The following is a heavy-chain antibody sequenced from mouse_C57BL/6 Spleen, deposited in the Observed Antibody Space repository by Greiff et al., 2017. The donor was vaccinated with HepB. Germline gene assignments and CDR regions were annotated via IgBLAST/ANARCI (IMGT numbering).Heavy chain of an antibody. CDR3: TRPGDYYGSSYGYFDY. D-gene: IGHD1-1*01. CDR2: IDPETGGT. J-gene: IGHJ2*01. Sequence: QVQLQQSGAELVRPGASVTLSCKASGYTFTDYEMHWVKQTPVHGLEWIGAIDPETGGTAYNQKFKGKSILTADKSSSTACMELRSLTSEDSAVYYCTRPGDYYGSSYGYFDYWGQGTTLTVSS. CDR1: GYTFTDYE. V-gene: IGHV1-15*01.